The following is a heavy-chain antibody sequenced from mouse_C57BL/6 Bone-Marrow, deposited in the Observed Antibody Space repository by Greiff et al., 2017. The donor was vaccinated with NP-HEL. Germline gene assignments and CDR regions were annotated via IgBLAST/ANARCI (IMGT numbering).Heavy chain of an antibody. J-gene: IGHJ1*03. CDR2: ISNGGGST. CDR3: ARHPNRAITTVDWYFDV. Sequence: DVQLVESGGGLVQPGGSLKLSCAASGFTFSDYYMYWVRQTPEKRLEWVAYISNGGGSTYYPDTVKGRFTISRDNAKNTLYLQMSRLKSEDTAMYYCARHPNRAITTVDWYFDVWGTGTTVTVSS. CDR1: GFTFSDYY. V-gene: IGHV5-12*01. D-gene: IGHD1-1*01.